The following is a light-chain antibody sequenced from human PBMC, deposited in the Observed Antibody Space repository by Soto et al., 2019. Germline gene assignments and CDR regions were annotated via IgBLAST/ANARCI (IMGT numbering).Light chain of an antibody. V-gene: IGKV1-39*01. Sequence: DIQMTQSPSSLSASVGDRVTITCRASQSISNYLNWYQQKPGKAPKLLIYAASSMQSGVPSRFSGSGSETDLTLTISSLQPDDSATYYCQQSFSTLWTFGQGTKVEV. J-gene: IGKJ1*01. CDR1: QSISNY. CDR3: QQSFSTLWT. CDR2: AAS.